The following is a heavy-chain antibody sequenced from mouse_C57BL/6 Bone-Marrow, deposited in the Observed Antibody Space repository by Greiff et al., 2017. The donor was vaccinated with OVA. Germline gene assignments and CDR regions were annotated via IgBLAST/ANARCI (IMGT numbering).Heavy chain of an antibody. CDR2: INPYNGGT. CDR3: ARGGVLDYFDY. V-gene: IGHV1-19*01. CDR1: GYTFTDYY. Sequence: VQLQQSGPVLVKPGASVKMSCKASGYTFTDYYMNWVKQSHGKSLEWIGVINPYNGGTSYNQKFKGKATLTVDKSSSTAYMELNSLTSEDSAVYYCARGGVLDYFDYWGQGTTLTVSS. J-gene: IGHJ2*01. D-gene: IGHD1-1*01.